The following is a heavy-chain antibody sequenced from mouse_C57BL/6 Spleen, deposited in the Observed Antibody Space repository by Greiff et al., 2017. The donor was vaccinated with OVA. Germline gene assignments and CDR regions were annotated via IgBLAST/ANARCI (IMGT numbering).Heavy chain of an antibody. D-gene: IGHD2-4*01. V-gene: IGHV1-64*01. J-gene: IGHJ2*01. CDR1: GYTFTSYW. CDR3: ARYDYEYYFDY. Sequence: VQLQQPGAELVKPGASVKLSCKASGYTFTSYWMHWVKQRPGQGLEWIGMIHPNSGSTNYNEKFQSQATLTVDKSSSTAYMQLSSLTSEDSAVYYCARYDYEYYFDYWGQGTTLTVSS. CDR2: IHPNSGST.